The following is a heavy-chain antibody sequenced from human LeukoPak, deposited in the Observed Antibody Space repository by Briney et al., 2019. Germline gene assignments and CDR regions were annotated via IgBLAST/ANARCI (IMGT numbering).Heavy chain of an antibody. V-gene: IGHV1-69*05. J-gene: IGHJ6*03. CDR1: GGIFSSYT. Sequence: GSSVKVSCKDCGGIFSSYTVTWVRQAAGQGLQWMGGIIPVFGTPNYAQKFQGRVTITTDESTSTTYMELSSLTSEDTAMYYCARVDRNHFYLDVWGKGTMVTVSS. CDR3: ARVDRNHFYLDV. D-gene: IGHD3-10*01. CDR2: IIPVFGTP.